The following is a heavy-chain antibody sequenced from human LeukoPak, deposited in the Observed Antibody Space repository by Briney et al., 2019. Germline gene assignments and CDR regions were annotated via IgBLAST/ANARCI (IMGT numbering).Heavy chain of an antibody. J-gene: IGHJ4*02. CDR2: ISASGETT. CDR3: ASRDPCSGGTCYPLAY. D-gene: IGHD2-15*01. Sequence: PGGSLRLSCAASGFTFNTYGTYWVRQVPGKGLEWVSSISASGETTYYADSVKGRFTISRDNSKNTLYLQMNSLRVEDTALYYCASRDPCSGGTCYPLAYWGQGTLVTVSS. V-gene: IGHV3-23*01. CDR1: GFTFNTYG.